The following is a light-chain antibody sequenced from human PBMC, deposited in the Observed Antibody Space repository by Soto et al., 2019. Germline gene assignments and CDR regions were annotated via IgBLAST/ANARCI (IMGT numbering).Light chain of an antibody. CDR2: EGS. V-gene: IGLV2-23*01. CDR3: CSYAGSTPYV. J-gene: IGLJ1*01. CDR1: SSDVGSYNL. Sequence: ALTQPASVSGSPGQSVTISCTGTSSDVGSYNLVSWYQQHPGKAPKLMIYEGSKRPSGVSNRFSGSKSGNTASLTISGLQAEDEADYYCCSYAGSTPYVFGTGTKVTVL.